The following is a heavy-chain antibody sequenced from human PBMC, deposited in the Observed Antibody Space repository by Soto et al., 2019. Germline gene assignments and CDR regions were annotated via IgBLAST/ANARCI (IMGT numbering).Heavy chain of an antibody. D-gene: IGHD7-27*01. Sequence: SETLSLPCAVYGWSFSGYYWSWIRQPPGKGLEWIGEINHSGSTTYIPSLKSRITLSVDTSKNEFSLNLKFVTAADTAVYFCARDPSGAADFWGQGTMVTVSS. CDR1: GWSFSGYY. CDR2: INHSGST. V-gene: IGHV4-34*10. CDR3: ARDPSGAADF. J-gene: IGHJ3*01.